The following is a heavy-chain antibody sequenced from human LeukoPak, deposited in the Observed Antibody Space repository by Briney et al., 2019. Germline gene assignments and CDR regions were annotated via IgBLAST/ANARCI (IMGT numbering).Heavy chain of an antibody. V-gene: IGHV4-34*01. Sequence: PGGSLRLSCTASAFTFSNYAMNWVRQAPGKGLEWIGEINHSGSTNYNPSLKSRVTISVDTSKNQFSLKLSSVTAADTAVYYCARRYYYDSSGYSQGTYNWFDPWGQGTLVTVSS. CDR1: AFTFSNYA. CDR3: ARRYYYDSSGYSQGTYNWFDP. CDR2: INHSGST. J-gene: IGHJ5*02. D-gene: IGHD3-22*01.